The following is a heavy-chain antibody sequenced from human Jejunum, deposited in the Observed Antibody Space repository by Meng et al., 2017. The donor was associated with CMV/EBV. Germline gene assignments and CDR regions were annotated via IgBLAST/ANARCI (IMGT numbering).Heavy chain of an antibody. J-gene: IGHJ4*02. Sequence: SSGDFRFLFSTLGVPGVRPAACNGLGWVAHISYDGSHTYYAGSGKGRVANSRDNSKHTMCLQLNSERAEYTAVYYCARVETLIFGFDAWGQGTLVTVSS. D-gene: IGHD3/OR15-3a*01. CDR2: ISYDGSHT. CDR1: RFLFSTLG. V-gene: IGHV3-30*03. CDR3: ARVETLIFGFDA.